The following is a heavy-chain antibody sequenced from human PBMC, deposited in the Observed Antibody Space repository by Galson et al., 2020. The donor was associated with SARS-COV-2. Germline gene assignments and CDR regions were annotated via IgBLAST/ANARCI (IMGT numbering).Heavy chain of an antibody. CDR2: ISGTDYAI. D-gene: IGHD6-19*01. Sequence: EGSLRLSCAASGFTFSSYEMNWVRQAPGKRLEWVSYISGTDYAIYYADSVKGRFTISRDNAKNSLYLQMNSLRAEDTAVYYCARGATSSGWYLPDAFDIWGQGTMVTVSS. V-gene: IGHV3-48*03. CDR3: ARGATSSGWYLPDAFDI. CDR1: GFTFSSYE. J-gene: IGHJ3*02.